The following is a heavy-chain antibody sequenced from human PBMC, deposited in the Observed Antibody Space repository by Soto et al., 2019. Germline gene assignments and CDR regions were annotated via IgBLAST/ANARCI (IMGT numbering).Heavy chain of an antibody. Sequence: TSETLSLTCTVSGGSISSYYWSWIRQPPGKGLEWIGYIYYSGSTNYNPSLKSRVTISVDTSKNQFSLKLSSVTAADTAVYYCARARYCSGGSCHRNYYYGMDVWGQGTTVTV. CDR3: ARARYCSGGSCHRNYYYGMDV. J-gene: IGHJ6*02. CDR2: IYYSGST. CDR1: GGSISSYY. V-gene: IGHV4-59*01. D-gene: IGHD2-15*01.